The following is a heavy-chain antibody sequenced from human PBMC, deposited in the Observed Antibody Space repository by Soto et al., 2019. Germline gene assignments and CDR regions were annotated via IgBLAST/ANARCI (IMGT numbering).Heavy chain of an antibody. J-gene: IGHJ4*02. CDR3: ATGAKTVVVVRASFRED. D-gene: IGHD2-2*01. V-gene: IGHV3-21*01. CDR2: ISSSSSYI. CDR1: GFTFSSYS. Sequence: PGGSLRLSCAASGFTFSSYSMNWVRQAPGKGLEWVSSISSSSSYIYYADSVKGRCTIPRDNAKNSLYLQMNSLRAEDTAVYYFATGAKTVVVVRASFREDWGQRPLV.